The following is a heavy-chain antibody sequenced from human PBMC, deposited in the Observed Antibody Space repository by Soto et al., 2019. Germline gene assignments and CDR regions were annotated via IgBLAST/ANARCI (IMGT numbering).Heavy chain of an antibody. CDR1: GGSISSSNYY. J-gene: IGHJ5*02. CDR2: ISYSGST. CDR3: ARRRYSIGWSTNWFDP. V-gene: IGHV4-39*01. Sequence: PSETLSLTCTVSGGSISSSNYYWGWIRQPPEKGLEWIGSISYSGSTYYNPSLKSRVTLSVDTSKNQFSLKLTSVTAADTAVYYCARRRYSIGWSTNWFDPWGQGTLVTV. D-gene: IGHD6-19*01.